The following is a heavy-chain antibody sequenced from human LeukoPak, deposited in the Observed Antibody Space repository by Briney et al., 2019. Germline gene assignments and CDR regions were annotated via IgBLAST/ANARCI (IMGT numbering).Heavy chain of an antibody. J-gene: IGHJ4*02. CDR1: GFTFDDYA. V-gene: IGHV3-9*01. Sequence: GGSLRLSCAASGFTFDDYAMHWVRQAPGKGLEWVSGISWNSGSIGYADSVKGRFTISRDNAKNSLYLQTNSLRAEDTALYYCAKGDGYNYPFDYWGQGTLVTVSS. D-gene: IGHD5-24*01. CDR2: ISWNSGSI. CDR3: AKGDGYNYPFDY.